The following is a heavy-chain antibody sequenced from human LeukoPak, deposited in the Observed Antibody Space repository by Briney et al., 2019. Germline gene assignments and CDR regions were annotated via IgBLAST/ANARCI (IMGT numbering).Heavy chain of an antibody. V-gene: IGHV1-8*01. J-gene: IGHJ6*03. Sequence: ASVKVSCKASGYTFTSYDINWVRQATGQGLEWMGWMNPNSGNIGYAQKFQGRVTMTRNTSISTAYMELSSLRSEDTAVYYCARGNALYDFWSGQQRYMDVWGKGTTVTVSS. CDR2: MNPNSGNI. CDR1: GYTFTSYD. CDR3: ARGNALYDFWSGQQRYMDV. D-gene: IGHD3-3*01.